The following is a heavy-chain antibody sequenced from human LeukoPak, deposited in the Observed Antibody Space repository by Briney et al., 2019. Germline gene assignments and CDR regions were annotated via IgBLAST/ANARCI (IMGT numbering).Heavy chain of an antibody. CDR1: GYSFASYW. V-gene: IGHV5-51*01. J-gene: IGHJ5*02. Sequence: GESLKISCKGSGYSFASYWIAWVRPLPGKGLEWMGIIYPDDSDTRYSPSFQGQVTISADKSISTAYLQWSGLKASDAAVYYCARLSSTSQPFDHWGQGTLVTVSS. CDR3: ARLSSTSQPFDH. D-gene: IGHD2-2*01. CDR2: IYPDDSDT.